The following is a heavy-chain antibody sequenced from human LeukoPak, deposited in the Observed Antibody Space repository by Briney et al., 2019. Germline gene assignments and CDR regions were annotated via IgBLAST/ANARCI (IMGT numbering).Heavy chain of an antibody. CDR3: ARQVGSSRIDY. D-gene: IGHD1-26*01. CDR2: IYPGGTT. J-gene: IGHJ4*02. Sequence: SETLSLTCTVSGGSITTYYWSWIRQFPGKGLEWIGYIYPGGTTSYNPSLTSRVTISLDRSRSQFSLKLSSVTAADTAVYYCARQVGSSRIDYWGQGTLVTVSS. V-gene: IGHV4-59*08. CDR1: GGSITTYY.